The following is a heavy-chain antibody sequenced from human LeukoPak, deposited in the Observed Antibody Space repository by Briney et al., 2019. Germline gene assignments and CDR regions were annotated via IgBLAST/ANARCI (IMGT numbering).Heavy chain of an antibody. Sequence: SETLSLTCAVYGGSFSGYYWSWIRQPPGKGLEWIGEINHSGSTNYNPSLTSRVTISVDTSKNQFSLKLSSVTAADTAVYYCARAPLAYCGGGCYYYYMDVWGKGTTVTVSS. J-gene: IGHJ6*03. CDR1: GGSFSGYY. CDR3: ARAPLAYCGGGCYYYYMDV. D-gene: IGHD2-21*02. CDR2: INHSGST. V-gene: IGHV4-34*01.